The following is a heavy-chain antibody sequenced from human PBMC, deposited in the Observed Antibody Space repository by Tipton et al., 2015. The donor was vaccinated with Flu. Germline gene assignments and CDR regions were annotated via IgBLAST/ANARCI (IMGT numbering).Heavy chain of an antibody. J-gene: IGHJ3*02. D-gene: IGHD2-15*01. CDR3: ARAGEGSGRDAFDI. V-gene: IGHV3-13*01. CDR1: GFTFSSYD. Sequence: SLRLSCAASGFTFSSYDMHWVRQATGKGLEWVSAIGTASDTYYPGSVKGRFTISRENAKNSLYFQMNSLRAGDTAVYYCARAGEGSGRDAFDIWGQGTMVTVSS. CDR2: IGTASDT.